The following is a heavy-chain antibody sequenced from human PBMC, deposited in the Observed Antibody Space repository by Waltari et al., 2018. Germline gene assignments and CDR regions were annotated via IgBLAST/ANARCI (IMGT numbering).Heavy chain of an antibody. CDR1: GYSFISYW. D-gene: IGHD6-19*01. J-gene: IGHJ6*02. Sequence: EEQLVQSGAEVKKPGESLKISCKGSGYSFISYWLGWVRQMPGRGLEWMGIIYPGDSDTRYSPSFQGQVTISVDKSISAAYLQLSSLKASDSAMYYCARSVAGNMDVWGQGTTVIVSS. CDR3: ARSVAGNMDV. V-gene: IGHV5-51*01. CDR2: IYPGDSDT.